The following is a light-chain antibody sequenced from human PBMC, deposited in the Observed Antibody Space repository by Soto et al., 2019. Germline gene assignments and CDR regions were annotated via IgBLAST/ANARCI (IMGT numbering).Light chain of an antibody. CDR2: DTS. CDR3: QQYSNWPPIT. CDR1: QSVSIH. Sequence: ETGMNLSPGTLSVSLGERATLSCRASQSVSIHLAWYQQKPGQAPRLLIYDTSTRATGIPARFSGSGSGTEFTLTISSLQSEDFAVYYCQQYSNWPPITFGQRTRLEIK. V-gene: IGKV3-15*01. J-gene: IGKJ5*01.